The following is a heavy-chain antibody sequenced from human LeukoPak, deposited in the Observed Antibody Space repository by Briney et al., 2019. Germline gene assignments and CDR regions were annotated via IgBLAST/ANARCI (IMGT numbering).Heavy chain of an antibody. CDR3: TRGAGAAGYDY. CDR2: IYSGGDT. CDR1: GFTVSFNY. Sequence: GGSLRLSCAASGFTVSFNYMGWVRQAPGKGLEWVSVIYSGGDTYYPDSVKGRFTISRDKSKNTLYLQMTSLRGEDTAVYYCTRGAGAAGYDYWGQGTLVTVSS. D-gene: IGHD6-13*01. J-gene: IGHJ4*02. V-gene: IGHV3-53*01.